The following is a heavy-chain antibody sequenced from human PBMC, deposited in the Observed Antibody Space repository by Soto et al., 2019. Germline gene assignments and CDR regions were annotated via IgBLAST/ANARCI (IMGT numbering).Heavy chain of an antibody. CDR2: IYYSGST. CDR3: ARRSWDYDSSGYQYYFDY. V-gene: IGHV4-59*01. D-gene: IGHD3-22*01. CDR1: GGSISSYY. J-gene: IGHJ4*02. Sequence: KPSETLSLTCTVSGGSISSYYWSWIRQPPGKGLEWIGYIYYSGSTNYNPSLKSRVTISVDTSKNQFSLKLSSVTAADTAVYYCARRSWDYDSSGYQYYFDYWGQGTLVTVSS.